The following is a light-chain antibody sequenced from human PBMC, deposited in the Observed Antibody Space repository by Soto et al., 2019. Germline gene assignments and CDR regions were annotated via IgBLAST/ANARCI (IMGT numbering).Light chain of an antibody. CDR2: AAS. V-gene: IGKV1-39*01. CDR1: QSISSY. Sequence: QMTLSPSSLSASVGDRVTIVCRASQSISSYLNWYQQKPGKAPKLLIYAASSLQSGVPSRFSGSGYGTDFNLTISSLQTEDLATYYGQQANSFPLTFGGGTKVDIK. CDR3: QQANSFPLT. J-gene: IGKJ4*01.